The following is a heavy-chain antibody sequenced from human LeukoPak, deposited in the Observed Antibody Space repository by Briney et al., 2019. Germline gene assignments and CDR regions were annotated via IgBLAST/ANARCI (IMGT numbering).Heavy chain of an antibody. CDR1: GFTFSSYA. CDR2: ISGSGGST. Sequence: GGSLRLSCAASGFTFSSYAMSWVRQAPGKGLEWVSAISGSGGSTYYADSVKGWFTISRYNSKNTLYLQMSSLTAEDTAVYFCAKDIAAAGPDAFDIWGQGTMSPSLQ. CDR3: AKDIAAAGPDAFDI. J-gene: IGHJ3*02. D-gene: IGHD6-13*01. V-gene: IGHV3-23*01.